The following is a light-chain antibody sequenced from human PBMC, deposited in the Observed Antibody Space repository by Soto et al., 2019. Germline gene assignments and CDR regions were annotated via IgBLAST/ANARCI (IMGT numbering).Light chain of an antibody. Sequence: EIVLTQSPATLSLSPGERATLSCRASQSVRRYLAWYQQKPGQAPRLLMYDASNRATGIPARFSGSGSGTDFTLTISRLEPEDFAVYYCQQRSNWLTFGGGTKVDIK. V-gene: IGKV3-11*01. CDR1: QSVRRY. J-gene: IGKJ4*01. CDR3: QQRSNWLT. CDR2: DAS.